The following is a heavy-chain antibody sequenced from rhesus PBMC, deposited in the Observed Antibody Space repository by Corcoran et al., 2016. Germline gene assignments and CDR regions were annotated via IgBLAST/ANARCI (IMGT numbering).Heavy chain of an antibody. CDR2: IYGNRTST. Sequence: QVQLQESGPGVVKPSETLSLTCAVSGGSISDSYRWSWIRQPPGKGLEWIGYIYGNRTSTNYNPSLKSRVTISKDTSKNQFSLKLSSVTAADTAVYYCARVSGTTDYWGQGVLVTVSS. CDR1: GGSISDSYR. J-gene: IGHJ4*01. D-gene: IGHD1-26*01. V-gene: IGHV4S10*01. CDR3: ARVSGTTDY.